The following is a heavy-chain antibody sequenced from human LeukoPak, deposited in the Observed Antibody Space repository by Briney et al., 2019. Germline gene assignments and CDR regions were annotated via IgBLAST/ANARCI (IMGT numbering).Heavy chain of an antibody. V-gene: IGHV4-38-2*02. CDR2: IYTSGST. CDR3: ARDLGSVLLWWSPFDY. CDR1: GYSISSGYY. J-gene: IGHJ4*02. D-gene: IGHD2-21*01. Sequence: PSETLSLTCTVSGYSISSGYYWGWIRQPPGKGLEWIGRIYTSGSTNYNPSLKSRVTMSVDTSKNQFSLKLSSVTAADTAVYYCARDLGSVLLWWSPFDYWGQGTLVTVSS.